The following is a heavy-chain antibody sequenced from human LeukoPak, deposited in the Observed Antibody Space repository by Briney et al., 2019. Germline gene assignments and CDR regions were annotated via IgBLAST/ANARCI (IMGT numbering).Heavy chain of an antibody. CDR3: AKVLRVVVPLGMDV. D-gene: IGHD2-15*01. CDR1: GFTFSSYW. CDR2: ISGSGGST. Sequence: GGSLRLSCAASGFTFSSYWMSWVRQAPGKGLEWVSAISGSGGSTYYADSVKGRFTISRDNSKNTLYLQMNSLRAEDTAVYYCAKVLRVVVPLGMDVWGQGTTVTVSS. J-gene: IGHJ6*02. V-gene: IGHV3-23*01.